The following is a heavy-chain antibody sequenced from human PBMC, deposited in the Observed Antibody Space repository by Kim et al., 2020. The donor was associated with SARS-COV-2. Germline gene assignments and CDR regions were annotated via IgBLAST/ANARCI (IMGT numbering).Heavy chain of an antibody. Sequence: SETLSFTCTVSGGSISSYYWSWIRQPPGKGLEWIGYIYYSGSTNYNPSLKSRVTISVDTSKKQFSLKLSSVTAADTAVYYCARALYCSSISCYENYYYMDVWGKGTTVTVSS. CDR3: ARALYCSSISCYENYYYMDV. D-gene: IGHD2-2*01. CDR2: IYYSGST. V-gene: IGHV4-59*01. CDR1: GGSISSYY. J-gene: IGHJ6*03.